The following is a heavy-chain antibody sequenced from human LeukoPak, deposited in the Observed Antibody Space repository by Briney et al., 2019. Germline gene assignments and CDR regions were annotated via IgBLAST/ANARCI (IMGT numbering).Heavy chain of an antibody. Sequence: SETLSLTCSVSGASISRSTYYWGWIRQPPGKGLEWIGSVFRTGTAYYNPSLKSRVTISVDTSKNQFSLKLSSVTAADTAVYYCARDVTYHCSGGSCYSALGGFDPWGQGTLVTVSS. V-gene: IGHV4-39*07. CDR3: ARDVTYHCSGGSCYSALGGFDP. CDR2: VFRTGTA. D-gene: IGHD2-15*01. J-gene: IGHJ5*02. CDR1: GASISRSTYY.